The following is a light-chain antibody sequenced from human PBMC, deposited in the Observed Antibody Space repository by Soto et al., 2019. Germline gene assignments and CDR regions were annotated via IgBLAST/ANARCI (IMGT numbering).Light chain of an antibody. J-gene: IGLJ1*01. CDR2: GNS. CDR1: SSNIGAGYD. Sequence: QSVLTQPPSVSGAPGHRVTISCTGSSSNIGAGYDVHWYQQLPGTAPKLLIYGNSNRPSGVPDRFSGSKSGTSASLAITGLQAEDEADYYCQSYDSSLSGYVVGTGTKLTVL. V-gene: IGLV1-40*01. CDR3: QSYDSSLSGYV.